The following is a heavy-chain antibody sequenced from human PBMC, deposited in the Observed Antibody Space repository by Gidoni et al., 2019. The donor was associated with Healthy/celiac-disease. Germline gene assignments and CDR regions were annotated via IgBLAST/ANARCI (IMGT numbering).Heavy chain of an antibody. Sequence: VQLVESGGGVVQPGRSLRLSGAASGFTFSSYGMHWVRQAPGKGLEWVAVISYDGSNKYYADSVKGRFTISRDNSKNTLYLQMNSLRAEDTAVYYCAKDLGYSYGAYYYYGMDVWGQGTTVTVSS. CDR3: AKDLGYSYGAYYYYGMDV. CDR2: ISYDGSNK. J-gene: IGHJ6*02. D-gene: IGHD5-18*01. CDR1: GFTFSSYG. V-gene: IGHV3-30*18.